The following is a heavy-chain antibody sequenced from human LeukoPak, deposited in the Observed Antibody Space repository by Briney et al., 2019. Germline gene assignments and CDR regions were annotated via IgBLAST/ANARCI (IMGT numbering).Heavy chain of an antibody. V-gene: IGHV3-20*04. CDR1: GFTFSSYE. J-gene: IGHJ6*03. CDR2: INWNGGST. Sequence: GGSLRLSCAASGFTFSSYEMNWVRQAPGKGLEWVSGINWNGGSTGYADSVKGRFTISRDNAKNSLYLQMNSLRAEDTALYYCAGGSTSSSALWGYYYYMDVWGKGTTVTVSS. D-gene: IGHD6-6*01. CDR3: AGGSTSSSALWGYYYYMDV.